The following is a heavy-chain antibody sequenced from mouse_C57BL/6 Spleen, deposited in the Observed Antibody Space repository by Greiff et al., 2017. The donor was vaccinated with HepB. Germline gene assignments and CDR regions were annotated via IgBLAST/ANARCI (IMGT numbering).Heavy chain of an antibody. V-gene: IGHV1-69*01. CDR3: AGRGFITTVGAMDY. CDR2: IDPSDSYT. J-gene: IGHJ4*01. Sequence: QVQLKQPGAELVMPGASVKLSCKASGYTFTSYWMHWVKQRPGQGLEWIGEIDPSDSYTNYNQKFKGKSTLTVDKSSSTAYMQLSSLTSEDSAVYYCAGRGFITTVGAMDYWGQGTSVTVSS. CDR1: GYTFTSYW. D-gene: IGHD1-1*01.